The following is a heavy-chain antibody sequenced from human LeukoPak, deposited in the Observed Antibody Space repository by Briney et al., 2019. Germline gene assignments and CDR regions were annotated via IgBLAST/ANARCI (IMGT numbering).Heavy chain of an antibody. CDR3: ARGGSLGY. J-gene: IGHJ4*02. CDR2: ISSSGSAI. CDR1: GFTFSSYE. V-gene: IGHV3-48*03. Sequence: GGSLRLSCAASGFTFSSYEMNRVRQAPGKGLEWVSKISSSGSAIYYADSVKGRFTISRDNAKSSLYLQMNSLRVEDTAVYYCARGGSLGYWGQGTLVTVSS. D-gene: IGHD6-19*01.